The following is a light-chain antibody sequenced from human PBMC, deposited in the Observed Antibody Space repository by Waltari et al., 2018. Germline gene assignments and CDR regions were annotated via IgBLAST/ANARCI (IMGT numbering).Light chain of an antibody. CDR1: SSDVGSFNL. V-gene: IGLV2-23*01. J-gene: IGLJ3*02. CDR3: CSYAGSSIWV. Sequence: QSALTQPASVSGSPGQSITISCTGTSSDVGSFNLFSWYQQHPGKAPKLMIYEDSKRPSGVSNRFSGSKSGNTASLTISGLQAEDEANYYCCSYAGSSIWVFGGGTELTVL. CDR2: EDS.